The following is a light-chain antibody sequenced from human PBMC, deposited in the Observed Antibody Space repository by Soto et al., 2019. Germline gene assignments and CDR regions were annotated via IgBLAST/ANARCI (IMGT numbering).Light chain of an antibody. Sequence: DIQMTQSPSTLSASVGDRVTITCRASQSISSYLNWYQQKPGKAPKLLIYAASSLQSGVPSRFSGGGSGTDFTLTISSLQPEDFATYYCQQSYSNPITFGHGTRLEIK. CDR3: QQSYSNPIT. V-gene: IGKV1-39*01. CDR1: QSISSY. J-gene: IGKJ5*01. CDR2: AAS.